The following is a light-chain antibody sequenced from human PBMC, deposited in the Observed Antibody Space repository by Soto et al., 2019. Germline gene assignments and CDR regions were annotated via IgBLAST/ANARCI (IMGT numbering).Light chain of an antibody. CDR2: GAS. J-gene: IGKJ1*01. CDR3: QQYNNWPRT. CDR1: QSVSRN. Sequence: EVVMTQSPATLSVSPGERSTLSCMAIQSVSRNLAWYEQKPGQAPRLLIYGASTRATGIPARFSGSGSGTEFTLTISSLQSEDFEVYYCQQYNNWPRTFGQGTKVDIK. V-gene: IGKV3-15*01.